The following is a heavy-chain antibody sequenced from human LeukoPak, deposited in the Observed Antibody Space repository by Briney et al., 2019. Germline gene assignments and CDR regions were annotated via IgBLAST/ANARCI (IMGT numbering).Heavy chain of an antibody. J-gene: IGHJ4*02. D-gene: IGHD5-18*01. Sequence: SETLSLTCAVYGGSFSGYYWSWIRQPPGKGLEWIGEINHSGSTNYNPSLKSRVTISVDTSKNQFSLKLSSVTAADTAVYYCARSKVNTAMVTGQFDYWGQGTLVTVSS. CDR2: INHSGST. CDR1: GGSFSGYY. CDR3: ARSKVNTAMVTGQFDY. V-gene: IGHV4-34*01.